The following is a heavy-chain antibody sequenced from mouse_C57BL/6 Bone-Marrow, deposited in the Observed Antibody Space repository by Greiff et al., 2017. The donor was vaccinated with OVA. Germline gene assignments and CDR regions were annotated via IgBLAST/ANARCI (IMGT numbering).Heavy chain of an antibody. V-gene: IGHV1-15*01. CDR2: IDPETGGT. Sequence: QVQLKESGAELVRPGASVTLSCKASGYTFTDYEMHWVKQTPVHGLEWIGAIDPETGGTAYNQKFKGKAILTADKSSSPAYMARRSLTSEDSAVNYCTRWLPFAYWGQGTLVTVSA. J-gene: IGHJ3*01. CDR1: GYTFTDYE. D-gene: IGHD2-2*01. CDR3: TRWLPFAY.